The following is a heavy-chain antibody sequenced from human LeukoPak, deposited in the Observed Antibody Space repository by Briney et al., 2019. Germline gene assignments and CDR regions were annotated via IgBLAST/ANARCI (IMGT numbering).Heavy chain of an antibody. CDR2: INHSGST. J-gene: IGHJ6*02. CDR1: GGSFSGYY. D-gene: IGHD5-18*01. CDR3: ARGPLVTLYYYYGMDV. Sequence: SETLSLTCAVYGGSFSGYYWSWIRQPPGKGLEWIGEINHSGSTNYNPSLKSRVIISVDTSKNQFSLKLSSVTAADTAVYYCARGPLVTLYYYYGMDVWGQGTTVTVSS. V-gene: IGHV4-34*01.